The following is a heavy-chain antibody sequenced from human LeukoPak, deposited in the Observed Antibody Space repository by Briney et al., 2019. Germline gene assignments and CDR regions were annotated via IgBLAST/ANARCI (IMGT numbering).Heavy chain of an antibody. Sequence: ASVKVFCKASGYTFTGYYMHWVRQAPGQGREWMGWINPNSGGTNYAQKFQGRVTMTRATSISTAYMELSRLRSDDTAVYYWARALGLYYYYYGMDVWGQGTTVTVSS. V-gene: IGHV1-2*02. CDR2: INPNSGGT. CDR3: ARALGLYYYYYGMDV. CDR1: GYTFTGYY. J-gene: IGHJ6*02.